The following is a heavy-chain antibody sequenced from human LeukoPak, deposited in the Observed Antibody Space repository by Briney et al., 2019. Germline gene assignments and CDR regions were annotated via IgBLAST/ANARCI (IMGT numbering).Heavy chain of an antibody. CDR3: ARFPAPYSSSWFFKTTQADDY. D-gene: IGHD6-13*01. CDR2: IYYSGST. Sequence: KASETLSLTCTVSGVSISSYYWSWIRQPPGKGLEWIGYIYYSGSTNYNPSLKSRVTISVDTSKNQFSLKLRSVTAADTAVYYCARFPAPYSSSWFFKTTQADDYWGQGTLVTVSS. V-gene: IGHV4-59*01. J-gene: IGHJ4*02. CDR1: GVSISSYY.